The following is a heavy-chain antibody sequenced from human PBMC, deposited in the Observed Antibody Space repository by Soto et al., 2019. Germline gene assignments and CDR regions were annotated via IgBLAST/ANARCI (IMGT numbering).Heavy chain of an antibody. CDR2: MYHSGIT. Sequence: PSETLSLTCAVSGYSISSGYYWGWIRQRPGKGLEWIGSMYHSGITYYNPSLKSRVTISVDTSKNQFSLKLSSVTAADTAVYYCVKTNFWSGYDSNNWFDPWGQGTLVTVSS. CDR1: GYSISSGYY. CDR3: VKTNFWSGYDSNNWFDP. J-gene: IGHJ5*02. D-gene: IGHD3-3*01. V-gene: IGHV4-38-2*01.